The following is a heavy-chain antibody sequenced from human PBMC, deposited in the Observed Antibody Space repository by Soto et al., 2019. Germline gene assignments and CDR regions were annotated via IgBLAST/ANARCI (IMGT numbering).Heavy chain of an antibody. CDR2: IYYSANT. Sequence: SESLSFTCSVCGGSLSSGYYYWSWIRQPPGKGLERIGYIYYSANTYYNPSLKSRLIISIDTPKNQFSLKVGSVTAADTAVYYCASSSQYGIGVCDKRTTVTASS. CDR1: GGSLSSGYYY. J-gene: IGHJ6*04. V-gene: IGHV4-30-4*01. CDR3: ASSSQYGIGV.